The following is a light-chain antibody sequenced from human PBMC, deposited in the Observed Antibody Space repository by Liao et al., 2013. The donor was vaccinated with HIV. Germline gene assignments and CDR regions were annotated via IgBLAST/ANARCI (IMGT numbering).Light chain of an antibody. J-gene: IGLJ2*01. CDR3: QAWDSTVV. Sequence: SYELTQPPSVSVSPGQTASITCSGDKLGDKYATWYQQKPGQSPILVIYQNSHRPSGIPERFSGSNSGNTATLTISGTQAMDEADYYCQAWDSTVVFGGGTKLTVL. V-gene: IGLV3-1*01. CDR2: QNS. CDR1: KLGDKY.